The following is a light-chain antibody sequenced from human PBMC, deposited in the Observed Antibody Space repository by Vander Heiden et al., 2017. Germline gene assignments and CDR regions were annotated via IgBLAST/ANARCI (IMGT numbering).Light chain of an antibody. CDR3: MQALQSPRT. CDR1: QRLLHGNGYSY. CDR2: LGS. V-gene: IGKV2-28*01. Sequence: DIVMTQSPLSLPVTPGEPASISCRSSQRLLHGNGYSYLDWYLQKPGQSPQLLIYLGSIRASGVPDRFSGSGSGTDFTLKISRVEAEDVGIYYCMQALQSPRTFGQGTKVEIK. J-gene: IGKJ1*01.